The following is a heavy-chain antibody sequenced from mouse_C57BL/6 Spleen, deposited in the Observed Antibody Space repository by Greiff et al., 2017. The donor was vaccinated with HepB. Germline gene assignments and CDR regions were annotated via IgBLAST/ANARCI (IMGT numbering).Heavy chain of an antibody. D-gene: IGHD2-4*01. CDR3: ARGNYDYDEGYFDV. J-gene: IGHJ1*03. V-gene: IGHV5-4*03. Sequence: EVKVVESGGGLVKPGGSLKLSCAASGFTFSSYAMSWVRQTPEKRLEWVATISDGGSYSYYPDNVKGRFTISRDNAKNNLYLQMSHLKSEDTAMYYCARGNYDYDEGYFDVWGTGTTVTVSS. CDR2: ISDGGSYS. CDR1: GFTFSSYA.